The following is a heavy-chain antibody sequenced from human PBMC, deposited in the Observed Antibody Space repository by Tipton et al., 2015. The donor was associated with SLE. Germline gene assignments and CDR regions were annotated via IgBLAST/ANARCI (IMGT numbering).Heavy chain of an antibody. J-gene: IGHJ4*02. V-gene: IGHV4-38-2*02. CDR1: GYSISSGYY. CDR3: ARASRPFDY. CDR2: IYHSGST. Sequence: TLSLTCTVSGYSISSGYYWGWIRQPPGKGLEWIGSIYHSGSTYYNPSLKRRVTISVDTSKNQFSLKLSSVTAADTAVYYCARASRPFDYWGQGTLVTVSS.